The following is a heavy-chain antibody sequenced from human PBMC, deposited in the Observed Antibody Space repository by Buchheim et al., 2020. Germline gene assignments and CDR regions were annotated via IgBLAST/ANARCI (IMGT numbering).Heavy chain of an antibody. D-gene: IGHD3-22*01. J-gene: IGHJ6*02. CDR1: GFTFSSYA. V-gene: IGHV3-30-3*01. CDR2: ISYDGSNK. Sequence: QVQLVESGGGVVQPGRSLRLSCAASGFTFSSYAMHWVRQTPGKGLEWVAVISYDGSNKYYADSVKGRFTISRDNSKNTLYLQMNSLRAEDTALYYCAKDMHPYDSSGYSYYYYYGMDVWGQGTT. CDR3: AKDMHPYDSSGYSYYYYYGMDV.